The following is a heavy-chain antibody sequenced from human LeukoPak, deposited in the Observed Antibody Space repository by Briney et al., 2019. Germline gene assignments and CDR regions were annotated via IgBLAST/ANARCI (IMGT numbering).Heavy chain of an antibody. CDR1: GFTFSSYW. D-gene: IGHD2-15*01. Sequence: GGSLRLSCAASGFTFSSYWMHWVRQAPGKGLEWVAFIRYDGSNKYYADSVKGRFTISRDNSKNTLYLQMNSLRAEDTAVYYCAKSIVVVVAPDYWGQGTLVTVSS. CDR2: IRYDGSNK. CDR3: AKSIVVVVAPDY. J-gene: IGHJ4*02. V-gene: IGHV3-30*02.